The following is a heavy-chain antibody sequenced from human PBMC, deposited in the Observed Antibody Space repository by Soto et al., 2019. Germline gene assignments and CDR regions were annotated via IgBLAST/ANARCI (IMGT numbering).Heavy chain of an antibody. CDR3: ARQPGYGGAAGYMDV. V-gene: IGHV4-39*01. Sequence: SETLSLTCTVSGGSISSSSYYWGWIRQPPGKGLEWIGSIYYSGSTYYNPSLKSRVTISVDTSKNQFSLKLSSVTAADTAVYYCARQPGYGGAAGYMDVWGKGTTVTVSS. J-gene: IGHJ6*03. CDR1: GGSISSSSYY. CDR2: IYYSGST. D-gene: IGHD4-17*01.